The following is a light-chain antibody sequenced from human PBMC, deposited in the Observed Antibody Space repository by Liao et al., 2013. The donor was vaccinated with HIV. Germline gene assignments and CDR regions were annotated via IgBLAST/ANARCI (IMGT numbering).Light chain of an antibody. CDR3: QAWDNFVL. Sequence: SYVLTQPASVSVAPGKTAKITCGGDDIGTRTVHWYQQKPGQSPVLVIYQDVKRPSGIPERFSGSNSGNTATLTISGTQAMDEADYYCQAWDNFVLFGGGTKLTVL. J-gene: IGLJ2*01. V-gene: IGLV3-21*01. CDR1: DIGTRT. CDR2: QDV.